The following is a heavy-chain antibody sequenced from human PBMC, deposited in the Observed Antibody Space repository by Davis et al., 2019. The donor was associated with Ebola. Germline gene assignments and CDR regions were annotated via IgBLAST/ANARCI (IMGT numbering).Heavy chain of an antibody. CDR2: ISGSGGST. CDR1: GFTFSSYA. Sequence: GESLKISCAASGFTFSSYAMSWVRQAPGKGLEWVSCISGSGGSTEYADSAKGRLTISRDNAKNTLYLQMNSLRAEDTAVYYCAKDISPHIGVIVTQVDYWGQGILVIVSS. D-gene: IGHD3-10*01. J-gene: IGHJ4*02. CDR3: AKDISPHIGVIVTQVDY. V-gene: IGHV3-23*01.